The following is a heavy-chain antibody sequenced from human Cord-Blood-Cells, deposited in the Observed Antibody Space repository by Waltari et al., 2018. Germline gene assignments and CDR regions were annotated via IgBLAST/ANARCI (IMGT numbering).Heavy chain of an antibody. Sequence: EVQLLESGGGLVQPGGSLRLSCAASGFTFSSYAMSWVRQAPGKGLEWVAAIRRGGGSTYYADSVKGRFTISRDNSKNTLYLQMNSLRAEDTAVYYCAKDRLYCTNGVCYFDYWGQGTLVTVSS. CDR3: AKDRLYCTNGVCYFDY. CDR2: IRRGGGST. J-gene: IGHJ4*02. CDR1: GFTFSSYA. V-gene: IGHV3-23*01. D-gene: IGHD2-8*01.